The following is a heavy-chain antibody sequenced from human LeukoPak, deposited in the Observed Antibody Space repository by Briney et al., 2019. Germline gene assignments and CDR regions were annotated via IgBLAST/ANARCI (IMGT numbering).Heavy chain of an antibody. CDR2: IKQDGSEK. D-gene: IGHD6-19*01. CDR1: GFTFSSYW. V-gene: IGHV3-7*01. Sequence: PGGSLRLSCAASGFTFSSYWMSWVRQAPGKGLEWVANIKQDGSEKYYVDSVKGRFTISRDNAKNSLYLQMNSLRAEETAVYYCAREDGYSSGWYAVDYWGQGTLVTVSS. CDR3: AREDGYSSGWYAVDY. J-gene: IGHJ4*02.